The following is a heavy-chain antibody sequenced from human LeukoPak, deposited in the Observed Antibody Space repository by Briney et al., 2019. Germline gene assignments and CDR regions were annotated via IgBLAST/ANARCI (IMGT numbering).Heavy chain of an antibody. CDR1: GFTFSSYS. CDR3: ARDRSAAVFGVVRRNKVGTLDV. CDR2: ISSTSSTI. V-gene: IGHV3-48*01. J-gene: IGHJ6*04. Sequence: GGSLRLSCAASGFTFSSYSMNWVRQASGKGLEWVSYISSTSSTIYYVDSVKGRFTISRDNAKNSLYLQMNSLRAEDTAVYYCARDRSAAVFGVVRRNKVGTLDVWGKGTTVIVSS. D-gene: IGHD3-3*01.